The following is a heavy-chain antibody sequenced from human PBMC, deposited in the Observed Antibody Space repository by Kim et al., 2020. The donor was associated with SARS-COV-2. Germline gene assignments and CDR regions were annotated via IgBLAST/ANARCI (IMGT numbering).Heavy chain of an antibody. CDR3: ARLQVDSTDY. CDR1: GGSISSSSYY. Sequence: SETLSLTCTVSGGSISSSSYYWGWIRQPPGKGLEWIGSIYYSGSTYYNPSLKSRVTISVDTSKNQFSLKLSSVTAADTAVYYCARLQVDSTDYWGQGTLVTVSS. V-gene: IGHV4-39*01. CDR2: IYYSGST. D-gene: IGHD1-1*01. J-gene: IGHJ4*02.